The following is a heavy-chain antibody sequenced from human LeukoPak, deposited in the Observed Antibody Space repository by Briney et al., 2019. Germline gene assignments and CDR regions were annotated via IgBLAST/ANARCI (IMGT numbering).Heavy chain of an antibody. CDR3: ARERDTLIVYFDY. CDR2: IYTSGST. J-gene: IGHJ4*02. Sequence: PSQTLSLTCTVSGGSICSGSYYWSWIRQPAGKGLEWIGRIYTSGSTNYNPSLKSRVTISVDTSKNQFSLKLSSVTAADTAVYYCARERDTLIVYFDYWGQGTLVTVSS. V-gene: IGHV4-61*02. D-gene: IGHD5-18*01. CDR1: GGSICSGSYY.